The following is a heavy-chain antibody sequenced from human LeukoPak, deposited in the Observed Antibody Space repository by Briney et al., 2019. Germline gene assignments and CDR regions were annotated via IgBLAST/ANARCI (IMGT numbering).Heavy chain of an antibody. J-gene: IGHJ4*02. D-gene: IGHD3-22*01. CDR2: ISWNSGSI. V-gene: IGHV3-9*01. Sequence: GGSLRLSCAASGFTFDNYAVHWVRQAPGKGLEWVSGISWNSGSIGYADPVKGRFTISRDNAKNSLYLQMNSLRAEDTALYYCAKGREDYYDSSGYYSFDYWGQGTLVTVSS. CDR3: AKGREDYYDSSGYYSFDY. CDR1: GFTFDNYA.